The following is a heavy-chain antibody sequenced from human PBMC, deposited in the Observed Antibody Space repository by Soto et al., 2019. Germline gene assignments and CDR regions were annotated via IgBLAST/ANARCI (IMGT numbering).Heavy chain of an antibody. CDR3: ARGPDDFWSGLYYYGMDV. CDR2: INAGNGNT. J-gene: IGHJ6*02. CDR1: GYTFTSYA. V-gene: IGHV1-3*01. D-gene: IGHD3-3*01. Sequence: GASVKVSCKASGYTFTSYAMHWVRQAPGQRLEWMGWINAGNGNTKYSQKFQGRVTITRDTSASTAYMELSSLRSEDTAVYYCARGPDDFWSGLYYYGMDVWGQGTTVTVSS.